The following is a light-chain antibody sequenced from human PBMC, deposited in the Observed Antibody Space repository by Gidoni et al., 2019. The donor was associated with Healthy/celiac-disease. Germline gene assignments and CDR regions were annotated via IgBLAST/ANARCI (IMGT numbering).Light chain of an antibody. CDR2: DAS. V-gene: IGKV3D-20*01. CDR1: QSVSRSY. CDR3: QQYGSSLGS. Sequence: EIVLTQSPATLSLSPGERATLSCGASQSVSRSYLAWYQQKPGLAPRLLIYDASSRATGIPDRFSGSGSGTDFTLTISRLEPEDFAVYYCQQYGSSLGSFGQGTKLEIK. J-gene: IGKJ2*04.